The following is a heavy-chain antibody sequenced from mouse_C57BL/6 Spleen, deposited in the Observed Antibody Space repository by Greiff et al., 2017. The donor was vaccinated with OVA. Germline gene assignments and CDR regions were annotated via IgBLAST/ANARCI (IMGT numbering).Heavy chain of an antibody. V-gene: IGHV1-81*01. CDR1: GYTFTSYG. CDR2: IYPRSGNT. J-gene: IGHJ3*01. Sequence: QVQLQQSGAELARPGASVKLSCKASGYTFTSYGISWVKQRTGQGLEWIGEIYPRSGNTYYNEKFKGKATLTADKSSSTAYMELRSLTSEDSAGYFCARMKDLNYGYDKAWFAYWGQGTLVTVSA. CDR3: ARMKDLNYGYDKAWFAY. D-gene: IGHD2-2*01.